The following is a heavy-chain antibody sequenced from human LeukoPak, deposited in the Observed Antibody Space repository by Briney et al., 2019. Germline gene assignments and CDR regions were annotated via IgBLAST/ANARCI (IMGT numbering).Heavy chain of an antibody. CDR2: ISSDGDKN. J-gene: IGHJ2*01. Sequence: PGGSLRLSCAASGFTFSNYAINWVRQAPGKGLEWVALISSDGDKNYYADSVKGRFTISRDNSKNTLYLQMNSLRPEDTAVYYCARAAQALSYCGGGCSRFWYFDFWGRGTLVTVSS. CDR3: ARAAQALSYCGGGCSRFWYFDF. CDR1: GFTFSNYA. V-gene: IGHV3-30-3*01. D-gene: IGHD2-21*02.